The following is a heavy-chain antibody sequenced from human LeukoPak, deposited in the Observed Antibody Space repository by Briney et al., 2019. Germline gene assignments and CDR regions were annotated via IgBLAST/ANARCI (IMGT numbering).Heavy chain of an antibody. CDR2: IYTSGST. D-gene: IGHD6-13*01. CDR1: GGSISSYY. CDR3: ARVAGVGAAAAIGYYYYYGMDV. V-gene: IGHV4-4*07. J-gene: IGHJ6*02. Sequence: PSETLSLTCTVSGGSISSYYWSWIRQPAGKGLEWIGRIYTSGSTNYNPSLKSRVTMSVDTSKNQFSLKLSSVTAADTAVYYCARVAGVGAAAAIGYYYYYGMDVWGQGTTVTVSS.